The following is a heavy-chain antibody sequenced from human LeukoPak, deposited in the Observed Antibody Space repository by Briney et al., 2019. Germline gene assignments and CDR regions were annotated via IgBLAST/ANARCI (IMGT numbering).Heavy chain of an antibody. CDR2: ISGSGLMT. Sequence: GGSLRLSCAASGFTFSSYGMSWVRQAPGKGLEWVATISGSGLMTYYADSVKGRFTVSGDNSKNTLYLQMSSLTAADTAAYYCAKDRSIGTYYTFDHWGQGTLVTVSS. CDR1: GFTFSSYG. V-gene: IGHV3-23*01. J-gene: IGHJ4*02. CDR3: AKDRSIGTYYTFDH. D-gene: IGHD1-26*01.